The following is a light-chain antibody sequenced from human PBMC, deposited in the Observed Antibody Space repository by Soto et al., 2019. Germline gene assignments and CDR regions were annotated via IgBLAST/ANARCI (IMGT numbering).Light chain of an antibody. CDR1: SSNIGSNY. CDR2: RNN. CDR3: AAWDDSLSGYV. J-gene: IGLJ1*01. V-gene: IGLV1-47*01. Sequence: QAVVTQPPSASGTPGQRVTISCSGSSSNIGSNYVYWYQQLPGTAPKLLIYRNNQRPSGVPDRFSGSKSGTSASLAISGLRSEDEADYYCAAWDDSLSGYVFGTGTKVNVL.